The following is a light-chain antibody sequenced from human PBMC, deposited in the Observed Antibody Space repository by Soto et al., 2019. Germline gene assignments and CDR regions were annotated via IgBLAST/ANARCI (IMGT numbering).Light chain of an antibody. J-gene: IGKJ5*01. CDR3: HQYGSSPIT. CDR1: QIVIVDY. V-gene: IGKV3-20*01. CDR2: SAS. Sequence: VLLTQTPGTLSLSPGEIATLSCIASQIVIVDYLAWYQQKPGQAPRLLIYSASLKPAGIPDRFSGSGSATDFTLTISRLEPEDFALFYCHQYGSSPITFGQGTRPEFK.